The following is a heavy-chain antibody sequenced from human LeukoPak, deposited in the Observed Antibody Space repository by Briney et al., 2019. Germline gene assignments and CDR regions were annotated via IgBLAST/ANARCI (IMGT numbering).Heavy chain of an antibody. D-gene: IGHD5-24*01. CDR3: ARERPYPGYTYLDY. CDR1: GGSVNSSPYY. CDR2: IFYSGST. J-gene: IGHJ4*02. Sequence: SETLSLTCTVSGGSVNSSPYYWGWIRQSPGKGLEWIGNIFYSGSTYYNPSLKSRVTISLDTSKNQFSLKLNSVTAADTAVYYCARERPYPGYTYLDYWGQGTLVTVSS. V-gene: IGHV4-39*07.